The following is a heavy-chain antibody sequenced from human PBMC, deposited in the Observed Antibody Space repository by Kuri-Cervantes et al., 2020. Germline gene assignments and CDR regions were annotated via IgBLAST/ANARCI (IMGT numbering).Heavy chain of an antibody. CDR2: ISSSSSYI. V-gene: IGHV3-21*01. CDR3: ARRSVPDP. CDR1: GFTFSSYS. J-gene: IGHJ5*02. Sequence: GESLKISCAASGFTFSSYSMNWVRQAPGKGLEWVSSISSSSSYIYYADSVKGRFTISRDKAKNSLYLQMNSLRAEDTAVYYCARRSVPDPWGQGTLVTVSS.